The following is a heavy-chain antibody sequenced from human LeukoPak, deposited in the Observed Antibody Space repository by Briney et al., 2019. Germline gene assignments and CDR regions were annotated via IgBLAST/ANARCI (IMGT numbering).Heavy chain of an antibody. CDR3: ARKPNAVYWFDP. J-gene: IGHJ5*02. Sequence: PSETLSLTCAVSGYSISSDNWWGWIRQPPGKGLEWIGYIHYSGITYYSPSLKSRVTLSVDTSKNQFSLRLSPVTAVDTAVYYCARKPNAVYWFDPWGQGTLVTVSS. CDR1: GYSISSDNW. D-gene: IGHD4/OR15-4a*01. V-gene: IGHV4-28*01. CDR2: IHYSGIT.